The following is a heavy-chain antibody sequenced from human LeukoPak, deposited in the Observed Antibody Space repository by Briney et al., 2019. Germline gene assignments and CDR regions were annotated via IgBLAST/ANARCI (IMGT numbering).Heavy chain of an antibody. CDR2: ISYDGRNK. CDR1: GFTFSDYA. J-gene: IGHJ5*02. Sequence: GGSLRLSCAASGFTFSDYAMHWVRQAPGKGLKWVAVISYDGRNKYYADSVKGRFTISRDNSKNTLFLQMNSLRAEDTAVYSCAREHIATSGNNWFDPWGQGTLVTVSS. CDR3: AREHIATSGNNWFDP. D-gene: IGHD6-13*01. V-gene: IGHV3-30*04.